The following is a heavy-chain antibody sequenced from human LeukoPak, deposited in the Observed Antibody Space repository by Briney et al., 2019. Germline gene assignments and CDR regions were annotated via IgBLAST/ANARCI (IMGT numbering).Heavy chain of an antibody. D-gene: IGHD6-19*01. J-gene: IGHJ3*02. CDR1: GGSITSYY. Sequence: SETLSLTCTVSGGSITSYYWSWVRQRPGKGLEWIGYVFHTGSTNYNPSLKSPVTMSLDTSKKQFSLKLSSVTAADTAVYYCARGSGWLDIWGQGTMVTVSS. V-gene: IGHV4-59*01. CDR2: VFHTGST. CDR3: ARGSGWLDI.